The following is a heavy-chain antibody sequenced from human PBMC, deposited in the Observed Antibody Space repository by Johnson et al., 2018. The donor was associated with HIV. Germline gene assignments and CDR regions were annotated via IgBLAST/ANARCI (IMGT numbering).Heavy chain of an antibody. CDR2: IYSGGST. Sequence: VQLVESGGGVVQPGRSLRLSCAASGFTFSSYAMHWVRQAPGKGLEWVSVIYSGGSTYYADSVKGRFTISRDNSKNTLYLQMNSVRAEDTAVYYCARGLGSRSAFDIWGQGTMVTVSS. CDR3: ARGLGSRSAFDI. J-gene: IGHJ3*02. D-gene: IGHD2-2*01. V-gene: IGHV3-66*01. CDR1: GFTFSSYA.